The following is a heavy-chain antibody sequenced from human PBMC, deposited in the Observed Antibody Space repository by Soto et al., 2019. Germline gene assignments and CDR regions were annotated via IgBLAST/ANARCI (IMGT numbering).Heavy chain of an antibody. CDR1: GFTFNSHA. D-gene: IGHD5-12*01. CDR3: ARHSGTNQAGRNFDS. CDR2: VDAGGAYT. Sequence: GGSLRLSCTASGFTFNSHAMSWVRRAPGKGLEWVSAVDAGGAYTYYTDSVEGRFTISRDNSKNMLFLQMNSLGAEDTALYYCARHSGTNQAGRNFDSWGQGILVTVSS. V-gene: IGHV3-23*01. J-gene: IGHJ4*02.